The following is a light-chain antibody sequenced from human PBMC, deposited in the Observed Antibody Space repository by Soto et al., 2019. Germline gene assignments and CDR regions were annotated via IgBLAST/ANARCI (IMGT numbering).Light chain of an antibody. Sequence: ERVLRQSPGTLSLSPGETATLSCRASESVASNYLAWYQQKPGQAPRLLVYGASNRATGIPDRFSGSGSGTDFTLTINRLEPEDFALYYCQQYGSSPPTFGQGTKVDIK. CDR2: GAS. V-gene: IGKV3-20*01. CDR3: QQYGSSPPT. J-gene: IGKJ1*01. CDR1: ESVASNY.